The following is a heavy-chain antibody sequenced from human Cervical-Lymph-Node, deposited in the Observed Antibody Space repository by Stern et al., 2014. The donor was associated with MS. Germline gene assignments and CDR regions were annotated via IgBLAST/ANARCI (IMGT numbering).Heavy chain of an antibody. CDR3: ARVDDCSGGTCFSTSWFDP. Sequence: QVQLHESGPGLVKPSETLSLTCTVSGGSFNNYYWSWIRQPPGKGLEWIGYIYQDGSTKYNPSLKSRVTISLHTSKKQFSLRLTSVTAADTAVYYCARVDDCSGGTCFSTSWFDPWGQGTLVTVSS. CDR1: GGSFNNYY. J-gene: IGHJ5*02. CDR2: IYQDGST. V-gene: IGHV4-59*01. D-gene: IGHD2-15*01.